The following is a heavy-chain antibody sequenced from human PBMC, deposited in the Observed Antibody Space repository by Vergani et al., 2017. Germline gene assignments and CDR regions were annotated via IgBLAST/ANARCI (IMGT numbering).Heavy chain of an antibody. J-gene: IGHJ6*02. D-gene: IGHD2-2*01. Sequence: QVQLVQSGAEVKKPGASVKVSCKASGYTFTSYYMHWVRQAPGQGLEWMGIINPSGGSTSYAQKFQGRVTMTRDTSTSTVYMELSSLRSEDTAVYYCATPGYCSSTSCPNYYYYGMDVWGQGTTVTVSS. CDR2: INPSGGST. CDR3: ATPGYCSSTSCPNYYYYGMDV. CDR1: GYTFTSYY. V-gene: IGHV1-46*01.